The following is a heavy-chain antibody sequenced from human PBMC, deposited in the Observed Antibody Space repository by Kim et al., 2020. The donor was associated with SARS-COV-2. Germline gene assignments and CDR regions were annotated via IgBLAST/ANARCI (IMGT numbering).Heavy chain of an antibody. CDR2: ISSSSSTI. D-gene: IGHD3-16*02. J-gene: IGHJ3*02. CDR3: ASSGLGELSLPDAFDI. CDR1: GFTFSSYS. V-gene: IGHV3-48*04. Sequence: GGSLRLSCAASGFTFSSYSMNWVRQAPGKGLEWVSYISSSSSTIYYADSVKGRFTISRDNAKNSLYLQMNSLRAEDTAVYYCASSGLGELSLPDAFDIWGQGTMVTVSS.